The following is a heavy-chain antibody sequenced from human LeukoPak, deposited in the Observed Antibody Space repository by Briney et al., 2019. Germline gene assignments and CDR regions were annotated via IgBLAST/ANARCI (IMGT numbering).Heavy chain of an antibody. D-gene: IGHD6-19*01. Sequence: GGSLRLSCAASGFPFNNYWIHWVRQAPGKGLMWASSINTDGRTTRYAASVQGRFTISRDNAKNTMSLQMNSLRDDDTAVYYWARAGASGWYAAGWFDPWGQGTLVTVSS. CDR3: ARAGASGWYAAGWFDP. V-gene: IGHV3-74*01. CDR1: GFPFNNYW. J-gene: IGHJ5*02. CDR2: INTDGRTT.